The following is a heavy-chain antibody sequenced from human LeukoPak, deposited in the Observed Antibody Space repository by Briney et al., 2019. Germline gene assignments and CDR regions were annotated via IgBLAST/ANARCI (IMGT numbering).Heavy chain of an antibody. V-gene: IGHV4-34*01. CDR1: GGSITAYY. CDR2: INHSRGT. Sequence: PSETLSLTCSVYGGSITAYYWSWIRQPPGKGLEWIGEINHSRGTKYNPSLESRATILLDASKNEFSRNLNSVTAADTAVYYCAREDYYFDSWGQGTLVTVSS. J-gene: IGHJ4*02. CDR3: AREDYYFDS.